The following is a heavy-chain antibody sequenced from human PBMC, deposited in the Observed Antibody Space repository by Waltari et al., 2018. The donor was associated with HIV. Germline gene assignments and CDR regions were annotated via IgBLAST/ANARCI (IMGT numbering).Heavy chain of an antibody. CDR3: ARRVSGYIYDFFDL. J-gene: IGHJ4*02. D-gene: IGHD5-18*01. CDR1: VLTFSTDA. V-gene: IGHV3-21*02. Sequence: EVQLVESGGGLVKPGGSLRLSCAASVLTFSTDARNWVRQAPGKGLEWVSSISGSSDYLYYGDSVKGRFTISRDNAKDSLYLQMNSLRAEDTAIYYCARRVSGYIYDFFDLWGQGTLVTVSS. CDR2: ISGSSDYL.